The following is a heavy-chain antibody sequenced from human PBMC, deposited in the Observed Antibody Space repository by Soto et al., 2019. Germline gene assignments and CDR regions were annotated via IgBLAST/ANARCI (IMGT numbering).Heavy chain of an antibody. V-gene: IGHV4-34*01. D-gene: IGHD7-27*01. CDR2: INHSGST. Sequence: SETLSLTCAVYGGSFSGYYWSWIRQPPGKGLEWIGEINHSGSTNYNPSLKSRVTISVDTSKNQFSLKLSSVTAADTAVYYCARVAPLTGDQSTFLDYWGQGTLVTVSS. J-gene: IGHJ4*02. CDR1: GGSFSGYY. CDR3: ARVAPLTGDQSTFLDY.